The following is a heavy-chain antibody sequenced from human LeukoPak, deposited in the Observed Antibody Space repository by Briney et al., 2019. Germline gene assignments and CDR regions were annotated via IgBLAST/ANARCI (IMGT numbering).Heavy chain of an antibody. CDR3: ARQNGYNLSDGFDT. CDR2: ISYDGSNK. Sequence: GGSLRLSCAASGFTFSSYAMHWVRQAPGKGLEWVAVISYDGSNKYYADSVKGRFTISRDNSKNTLYLQMNSLRAEDTAVYYCARQNGYNLSDGFDTWGQGTMVTVSS. J-gene: IGHJ3*02. V-gene: IGHV3-30-3*01. CDR1: GFTFSSYA. D-gene: IGHD5-24*01.